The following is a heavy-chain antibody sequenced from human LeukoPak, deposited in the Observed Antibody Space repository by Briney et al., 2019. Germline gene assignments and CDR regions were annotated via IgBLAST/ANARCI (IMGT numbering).Heavy chain of an antibody. CDR2: IKFDGSEK. CDR3: LTIVETDLDAFDI. V-gene: IGHV3-7*01. D-gene: IGHD2-21*01. J-gene: IGHJ3*02. Sequence: PGGSLRLSCAASGFTFSNYWMTWVRQAPGKGLEWVASIKFDGSEKYHVDSVKGRFTISRDNAKSTLYLQMNSLRAEDTAVYYCLTIVETDLDAFDIWGQGTKVTVSS. CDR1: GFTFSNYW.